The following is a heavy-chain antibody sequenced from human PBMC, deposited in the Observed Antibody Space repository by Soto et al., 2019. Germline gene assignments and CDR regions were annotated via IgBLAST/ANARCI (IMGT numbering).Heavy chain of an antibody. CDR2: ISTSGDGT. CDR3: ATLARTKDFDS. V-gene: IGHV3-23*01. Sequence: EVQLLESGGGLVQPGGSLRLSCAASGFTFSSYAMTWVRQAPGKGLEWVSGISTSGDGTYYADSVKGRFIISRDNSKNTLCLQMICLRAEVTSLSYCATLARTKDFDSWGQGTLVTVSS. D-gene: IGHD2-8*01. J-gene: IGHJ4*02. CDR1: GFTFSSYA.